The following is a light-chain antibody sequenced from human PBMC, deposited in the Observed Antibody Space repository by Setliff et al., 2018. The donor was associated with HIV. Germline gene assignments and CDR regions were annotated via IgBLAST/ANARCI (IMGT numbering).Light chain of an antibody. V-gene: IGLV2-14*03. CDR1: SSDVGGYNH. CDR3: SSYTSTSTLYV. J-gene: IGLJ1*01. Sequence: QSALTQPASVSGSPGQSITISCTGTSSDVGGYNHVSWYQQHPGKAPKLIIFDVSDRPSGVSNRFSGSKSGNTASLTISGLQAEDEADYSCSSYTSTSTLYVFGTGTKVTVL. CDR2: DVS.